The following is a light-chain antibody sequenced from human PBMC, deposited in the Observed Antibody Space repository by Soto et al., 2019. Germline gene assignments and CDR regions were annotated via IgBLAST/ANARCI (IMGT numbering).Light chain of an antibody. CDR2: EAS. CDR3: QQYNGFWT. J-gene: IGKJ1*01. Sequence: DIQITQSPSTLSASVGDRVTITGRASQSISDLLAWAQQKTGKDPKLLIYEASNVKSGVPSRFSGSGSGTEYTLTISSLQPDDFASYYCQQYNGFWTFGQGTKVEIK. CDR1: QSISDL. V-gene: IGKV1-5*03.